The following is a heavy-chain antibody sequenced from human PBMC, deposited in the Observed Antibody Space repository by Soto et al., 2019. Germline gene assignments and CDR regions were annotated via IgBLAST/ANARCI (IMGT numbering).Heavy chain of an antibody. CDR1: GFTFNNYA. CDR3: AKGRGGSGSLTPRVDF. Sequence: EVQLLESGGGLVQPGGSLRLSCAASGFTFNNYAMTWVRQAPGKGLEWVSAISGGGDTTSYADSVKGRFTVSRDGSKNTPDLQMRSLRAEDTARYYCAKGRGGSGSLTPRVDFWGQGTLVTVSS. V-gene: IGHV3-23*01. CDR2: ISGGGDTT. J-gene: IGHJ4*02. D-gene: IGHD3-10*01.